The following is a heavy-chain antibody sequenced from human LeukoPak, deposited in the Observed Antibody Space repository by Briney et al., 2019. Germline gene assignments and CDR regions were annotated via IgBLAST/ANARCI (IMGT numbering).Heavy chain of an antibody. D-gene: IGHD5-12*01. Sequence: GGSLRLSCAASGFTFSSRAMRWVRQAPGKGLEWVAVVSDDGTDKYYADSVKGRLTISRDNSRNTLYLQMSGLRVDDTAVYYCARSGNAGPGWLRYYFDFWGQGTLVTVSS. V-gene: IGHV3-30*04. CDR3: ARSGNAGPGWLRYYFDF. CDR2: VSDDGTDK. J-gene: IGHJ4*02. CDR1: GFTFSSRA.